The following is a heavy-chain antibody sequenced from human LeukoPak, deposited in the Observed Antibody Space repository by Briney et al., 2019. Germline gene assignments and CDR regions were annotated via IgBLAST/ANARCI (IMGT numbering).Heavy chain of an antibody. CDR3: ARGGSYCSGGSCYLIGWFDP. D-gene: IGHD2-15*01. CDR2: IYYSGST. Sequence: SETLSLTCTVSGGSISSYYWSWIRQPPGKGLEWIGYIYYSGSTNYNPSLKSRVTISVGTSKNQFSLKLSSVTAADTAVYYCARGGSYCSGGSCYLIGWFDPWGQGTLVTVSS. CDR1: GGSISSYY. V-gene: IGHV4-59*01. J-gene: IGHJ5*02.